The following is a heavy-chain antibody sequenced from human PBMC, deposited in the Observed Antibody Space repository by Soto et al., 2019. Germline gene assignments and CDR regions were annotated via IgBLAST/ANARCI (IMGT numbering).Heavy chain of an antibody. CDR1: GYTFTGYY. J-gene: IGHJ3*02. V-gene: IGHV1-2*04. CDR3: ARDRGEMDPGDAFDI. Sequence: QVQLVQSGAEVKKPGASVKVSCKASGYTFTGYYMHWVRQAPGQGLEWMGWINPNSGGTNYAQKFQGWVTMTRDTSISTAYMELSRLRSDDPAVYYCARDRGEMDPGDAFDIWGQGTMVTVSS. D-gene: IGHD5-18*01. CDR2: INPNSGGT.